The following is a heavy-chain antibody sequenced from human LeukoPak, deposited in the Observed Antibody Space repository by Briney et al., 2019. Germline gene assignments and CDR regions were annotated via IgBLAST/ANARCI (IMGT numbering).Heavy chain of an antibody. CDR1: GGSISSYY. D-gene: IGHD3-16*01. J-gene: IGHJ4*02. CDR3: ARHSGGYVWGSPFDY. CDR2: IYYSGST. V-gene: IGHV4-59*08. Sequence: SETLSLTCTVSGGSISSYYWSWIRQPPGKGLEWIGYIYYSGSTNYNPSLKSRVTISVDTSKNQFSLKLSSVTAADTAVYYCARHSGGYVWGSPFDYWGQGTLVTVSS.